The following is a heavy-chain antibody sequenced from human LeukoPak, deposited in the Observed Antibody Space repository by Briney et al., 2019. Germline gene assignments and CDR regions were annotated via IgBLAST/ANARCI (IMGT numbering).Heavy chain of an antibody. J-gene: IGHJ4*02. Sequence: GGSLRLSCAASGFTFSSYWMSWVRQAPGKGLEWVANIKQDGSEKYYVDSVKGRFTIPRDNAKNTVYLQMNSLRAEDTGVYYCARDLRAPPGYWGQGTLVTVSS. D-gene: IGHD7-27*01. CDR3: ARDLRAPPGY. CDR1: GFTFSSYW. CDR2: IKQDGSEK. V-gene: IGHV3-7*01.